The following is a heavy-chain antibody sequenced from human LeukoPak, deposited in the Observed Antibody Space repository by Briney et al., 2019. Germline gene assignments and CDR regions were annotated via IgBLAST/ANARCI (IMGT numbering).Heavy chain of an antibody. V-gene: IGHV3-15*01. CDR1: GFTFSNAW. CDR3: TTDPREYNWNYGY. Sequence: GGSLRLSCAASGFTFSNAWMSWVRQAPGRGREWVGRIKSKTDGGTTDYAAPVKGRFTISRDDSKNTMYLQMHSLKTEDTAVYYCTTDPREYNWNYGYWGQGTLVTVSS. J-gene: IGHJ4*02. CDR2: IKSKTDGGTT. D-gene: IGHD1-7*01.